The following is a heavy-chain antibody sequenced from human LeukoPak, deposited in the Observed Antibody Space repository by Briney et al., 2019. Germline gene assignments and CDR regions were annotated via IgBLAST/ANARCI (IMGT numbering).Heavy chain of an antibody. D-gene: IGHD2-21*01. Sequence: PGQSLRLSCAASRFTFKNFGMHWVRQAPGKGLEWVAVIFYDGSHTYYADSVKGRFTISRDNSKNTLYLQLNSLRAEDTAVYYCTRDISSIYLDVWGQGTLVIVSS. J-gene: IGHJ4*02. V-gene: IGHV3-33*01. CDR3: TRDISSIYLDV. CDR2: IFYDGSHT. CDR1: RFTFKNFG.